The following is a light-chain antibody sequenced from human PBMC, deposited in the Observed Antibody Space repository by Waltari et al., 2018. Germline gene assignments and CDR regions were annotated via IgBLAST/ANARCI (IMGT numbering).Light chain of an antibody. Sequence: SSELTQDPVVSVALGQTVRITCQGDSLRSYYANWYHQKPGQAPVLVMYGKNNRPPGIPDRFSGSYSGTTASLIITGAQAEDEGDYYCNSRDSRGHPLVFGTGTKVTVL. V-gene: IGLV3-19*01. CDR3: NSRDSRGHPLV. CDR1: SLRSYY. J-gene: IGLJ1*01. CDR2: GKN.